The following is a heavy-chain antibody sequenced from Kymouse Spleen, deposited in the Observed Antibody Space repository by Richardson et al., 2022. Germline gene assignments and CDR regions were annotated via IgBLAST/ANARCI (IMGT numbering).Heavy chain of an antibody. CDR2: INSDGSST. D-gene: IGHD1-7*01. CDR1: GFTFSSYW. Sequence: EVQLVESGGGLVQPGGSLRLSCAASGFTFSSYWMHWVRQAPGKGLVWVSRINSDGSSTSYADSVKGRFTISRDNAKNTLYLQMNSLRAEDTAVYYCARDGWNYYYYYYYGMDVWGQGTTVTVSS. J-gene: IGHJ6*02. CDR3: ARDGWNYYYYYYYGMDV. V-gene: IGHV3-74*01.